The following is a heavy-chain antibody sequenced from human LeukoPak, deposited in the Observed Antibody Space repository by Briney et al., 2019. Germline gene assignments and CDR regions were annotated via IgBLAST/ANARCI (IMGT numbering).Heavy chain of an antibody. D-gene: IGHD6-13*01. CDR1: GFTFGDYA. CDR2: IRSKAYGGTT. V-gene: IGHV3-49*03. Sequence: GGSLRLSCTASGFTFGDYAMSWFRQAPGKGLEWVGFIRSKAYGGTTEYAASVKGRFTISRDDSKSIAYLQMNSLKTEDTAVYYCTRNNIAAAGTTVDYWGQGTLVTVSS. CDR3: TRNNIAAAGTTVDY. J-gene: IGHJ4*02.